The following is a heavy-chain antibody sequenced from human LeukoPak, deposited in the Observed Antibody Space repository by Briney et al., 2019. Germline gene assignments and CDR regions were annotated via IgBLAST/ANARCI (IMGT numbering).Heavy chain of an antibody. CDR1: GYTLTELS. CDR3: ARDLGGSYYTIDY. D-gene: IGHD1-26*01. J-gene: IGHJ4*02. CDR2: FDPEDGET. V-gene: IGHV1-24*01. Sequence: ASVKVSCKVSGYTLTELSMHWVRQAPGKGLEWMGGFDPEDGETSYAQKFQGRVTMTRDTSTSTVYMELSSLRSEDTAVYYCARDLGGSYYTIDYWGQGTLVTVSS.